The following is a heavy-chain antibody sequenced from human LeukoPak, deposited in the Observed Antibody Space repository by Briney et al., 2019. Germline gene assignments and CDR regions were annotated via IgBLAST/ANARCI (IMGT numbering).Heavy chain of an antibody. J-gene: IGHJ4*02. CDR3: ASYPRYVSTPPFDY. CDR2: INPNTGDT. D-gene: IGHD2-15*01. V-gene: IGHV1-2*02. CDR1: GYTFTGYY. Sequence: ASVKVSCKASGYTFTGYYMHWVRQAPGQGLEWMGWINPNTGDTESAQNFQGRVTMTRDTTISTAYLELTRLTSDDTAVYYCASYPRYVSTPPFDYWGQGTLVTVSS.